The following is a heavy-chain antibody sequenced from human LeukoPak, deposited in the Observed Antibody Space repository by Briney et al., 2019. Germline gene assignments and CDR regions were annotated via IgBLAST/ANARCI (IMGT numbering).Heavy chain of an antibody. V-gene: IGHV5-51*01. CDR1: GYSFTSYW. J-gene: IGHJ3*02. CDR3: ARRRRTTVTTPNDAFDI. CDR2: IYPGDSDT. Sequence: GESLKISCKGSGYSFTSYWIGWVRQMPGKGLEWMGIIYPGDSDTRYSPSFQGQVTISADKSISTAYLQWSSLKASDTAMYYCARRRRTTVTTPNDAFDIWGQGAMVIVSS. D-gene: IGHD4-17*01.